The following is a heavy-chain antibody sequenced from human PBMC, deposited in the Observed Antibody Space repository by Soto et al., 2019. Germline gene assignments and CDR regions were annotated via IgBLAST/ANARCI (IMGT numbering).Heavy chain of an antibody. D-gene: IGHD3-3*01. J-gene: IGHJ4*01. Sequence: KTSETLSLTCAVSGGSFSGYFWSWIRQSPGKGLAWIGEINDSGSAKYTPSLKSRVTISLDTSKNQFSLTLRSVTAADTAVYYCARARVAYFFDYWGHGTLVTVSS. V-gene: IGHV4-34*01. CDR3: ARARVAYFFDY. CDR1: GGSFSGYF. CDR2: INDSGSA.